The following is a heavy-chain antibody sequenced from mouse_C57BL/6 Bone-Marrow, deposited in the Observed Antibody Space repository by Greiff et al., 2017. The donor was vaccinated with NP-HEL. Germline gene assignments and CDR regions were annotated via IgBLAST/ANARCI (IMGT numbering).Heavy chain of an antibody. CDR3: ARENYSNYWYFDV. J-gene: IGHJ1*03. D-gene: IGHD2-5*01. CDR2: INYDGSST. V-gene: IGHV5-16*01. CDR1: GFTFSDYY. Sequence: EVKLMESEGGLVQPGSSMKLSCTASGFTFSDYYMAWVRQVPEKGLEWVANINYDGSSTYYLDSLKSRFIISRDNAKNILYLQMSSLKSEYTATYYCARENYSNYWYFDVWGTGTTVTVSS.